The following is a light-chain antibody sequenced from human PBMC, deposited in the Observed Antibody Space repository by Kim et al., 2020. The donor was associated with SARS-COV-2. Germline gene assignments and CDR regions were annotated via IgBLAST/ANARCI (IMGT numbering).Light chain of an antibody. Sequence: EIEMTQSPATLSVSPGESATLSCRASQTVGSHLAWYQQQPGQAPRLLIYNASTRATGIPPRFRGSGSGTEFTLTISSLQSEDSAIYYCQHHNNWPPYTFGQGTKQEI. CDR2: NAS. CDR3: QHHNNWPPYT. CDR1: QTVGSH. V-gene: IGKV3-15*01. J-gene: IGKJ2*01.